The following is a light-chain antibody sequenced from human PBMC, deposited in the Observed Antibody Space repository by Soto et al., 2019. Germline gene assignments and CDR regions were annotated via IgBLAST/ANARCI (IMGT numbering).Light chain of an antibody. J-gene: IGKJ4*01. CDR1: QTIRNF. CDR2: GAS. CDR3: QQCWGTPYS. V-gene: IGKV1-39*01. Sequence: DIPMTQSPSSLSASVGDRVTITCRASQTIRNFLNWYQQKPGKAPSLLIAGASRLQSGVPSRFSGSGSGTDFTLTIVSLQPDDFASYYCQQCWGTPYSFGEGTKVEIK.